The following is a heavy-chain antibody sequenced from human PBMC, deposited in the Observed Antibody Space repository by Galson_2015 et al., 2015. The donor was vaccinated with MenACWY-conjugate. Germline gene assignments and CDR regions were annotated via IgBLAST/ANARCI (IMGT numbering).Heavy chain of an antibody. D-gene: IGHD6-13*01. V-gene: IGHV3-30*04. CDR3: ARDGEGGPPGEQQLEPGDY. CDR2: ISYDGSNK. CDR1: GFTFSSYA. Sequence: SLRLSCAASGFTFSSYAMHRVRQAPGKGLEWVAVISYDGSNKYYADSVKGRFTISRDNSKNTLYLQMNSLRAEDTAVYYCARDGEGGPPGEQQLEPGDYWGQGTLVTVSS. J-gene: IGHJ4*02.